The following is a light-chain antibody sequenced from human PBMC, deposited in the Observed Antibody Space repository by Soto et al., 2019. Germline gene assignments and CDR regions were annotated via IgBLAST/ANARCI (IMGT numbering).Light chain of an antibody. Sequence: IQLTDSPSSLSASVLYIVTITFRSSQGIGSYLAWYQQKPGEAPKLLIFAASTLQSGVPSRFSGSGSGTDFTLTISSLQAEDFATYYCQQLSTYPSTFGGGTRWIS. CDR2: AAS. V-gene: IGKV1-9*01. J-gene: IGKJ4*01. CDR3: QQLSTYPST. CDR1: QGIGSY.